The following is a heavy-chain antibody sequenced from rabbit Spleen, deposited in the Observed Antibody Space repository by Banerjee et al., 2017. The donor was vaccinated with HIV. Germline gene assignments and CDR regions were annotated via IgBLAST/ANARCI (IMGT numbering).Heavy chain of an antibody. Sequence: QSLEESGGDLVKPGASLTLTCTASGIDFSSKSVYWVRQAPGKGLEWIACIGTATSGGTYYASWAKGRFTISKTSSTTVTLQMTSLTAADTATYFCARETSSGWGIMAFYFSLWGPGTLVTVS. D-gene: IGHD4-1*01. CDR1: GIDFSSKS. CDR2: IGTATSGGT. CDR3: ARETSSGWGIMAFYFSL. J-gene: IGHJ4*01. V-gene: IGHV1S40*01.